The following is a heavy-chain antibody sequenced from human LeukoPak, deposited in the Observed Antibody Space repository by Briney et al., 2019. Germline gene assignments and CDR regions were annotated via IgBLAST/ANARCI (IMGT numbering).Heavy chain of an antibody. Sequence: GASVKVSCKASGYTFTSYGISWVRQAPGQGLEWMGWISAYNGNTNYAQKLQGRVTMTADTSTSTAYMELRSLRSDDTAVYYCARSEYDSSGSPIDYWGQGTLVTVSS. J-gene: IGHJ4*02. CDR1: GYTFTSYG. CDR3: ARSEYDSSGSPIDY. V-gene: IGHV1-18*01. CDR2: ISAYNGNT. D-gene: IGHD3-22*01.